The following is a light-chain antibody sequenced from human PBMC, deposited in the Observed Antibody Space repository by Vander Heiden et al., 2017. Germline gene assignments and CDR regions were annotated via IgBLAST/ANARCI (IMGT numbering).Light chain of an antibody. CDR3: QYSDSSNLWV. V-gene: IGLV6-57*01. J-gene: IGLJ2*01. CDR1: SGSIASNY. Sequence: NFMLTQPHSVSESPGTTVTISCTRSSGSIASNYVQWYQQRPGSSHTTGSEEDNQRPSGVPERFSGSIDSSSNSASIPTSGLKTENEADDYCQYSDSSNLWVFGGGTKLTVL. CDR2: EDN.